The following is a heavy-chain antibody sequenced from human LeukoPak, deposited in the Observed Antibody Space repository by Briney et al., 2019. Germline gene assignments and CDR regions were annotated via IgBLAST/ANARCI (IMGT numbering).Heavy chain of an antibody. D-gene: IGHD1-26*01. V-gene: IGHV4-59*01. CDR1: GGSISSYY. Sequence: SETLSLTCTVSGGSISSYYWSWIRQPPGKGLEWIGYIYYSGSTNNNPSLKSRVTISVDTSKNQFSLKLSSVTAADTAVYYCAREYSGSYFDYWGQGTLVTVSS. J-gene: IGHJ4*02. CDR3: AREYSGSYFDY. CDR2: IYYSGST.